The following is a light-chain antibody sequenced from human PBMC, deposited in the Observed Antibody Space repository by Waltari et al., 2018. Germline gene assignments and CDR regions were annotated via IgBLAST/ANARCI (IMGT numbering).Light chain of an antibody. CDR1: NSELGNYNL. Sequence: QSALTQPASVSGTPGQSLPIPCPGTNSELGNYNLVSWYQHHPGEAPKLMICEVIKRPSGVSNRFSGSKSGNTASLTISGLQAEDEADYYCCSYAGSGTYVFGTGTKVTVL. CDR3: CSYAGSGTYV. J-gene: IGLJ1*01. V-gene: IGLV2-23*02. CDR2: EVI.